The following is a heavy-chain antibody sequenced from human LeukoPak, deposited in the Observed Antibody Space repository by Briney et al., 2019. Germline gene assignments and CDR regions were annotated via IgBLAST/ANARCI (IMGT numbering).Heavy chain of an antibody. CDR1: GGSISSYY. CDR3: ARHRTDCSGGSCYVFDP. CDR2: IYYSGST. V-gene: IGHV4-59*08. Sequence: SETLSLTCTVSGGSISSYYWSWIRQPPGKGLEWIGYIYYSGSTNYNPSLKSRVTISVDTSKNQFSLKLSSVTAADTAVYYCARHRTDCSGGSCYVFDPWGQGTLVTVSS. J-gene: IGHJ5*02. D-gene: IGHD2-15*01.